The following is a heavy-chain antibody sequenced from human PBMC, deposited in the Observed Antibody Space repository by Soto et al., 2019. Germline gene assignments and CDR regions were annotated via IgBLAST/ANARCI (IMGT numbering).Heavy chain of an antibody. V-gene: IGHV1-18*01. D-gene: IGHD3-3*01. Sequence: QVQLVQSGAEVKKPGASVKVSCKASGYTFTSYGISWVRQAPGQGLEWMGWISAYNGNTNYAQKLQGRVTMTTDTSPSTASMELRSLRSDDTAVYYCASYDFWSGYLDSYYGMDVWGQGTTVTVSS. CDR1: GYTFTSYG. J-gene: IGHJ6*02. CDR2: ISAYNGNT. CDR3: ASYDFWSGYLDSYYGMDV.